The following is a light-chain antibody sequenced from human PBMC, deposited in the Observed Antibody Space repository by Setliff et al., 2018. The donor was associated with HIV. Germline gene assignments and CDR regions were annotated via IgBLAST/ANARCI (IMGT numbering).Light chain of an antibody. Sequence: LTQPRSVSGSPGQSVTISCSGSSSDVGAYNYVSWYQQHPGKAPKLVIYDVTKRPSGVPDRFSGSKSGNTASLTISGLQAEDEADYYCCSYAGSYTYIFGTGTKVTVL. CDR2: DVT. J-gene: IGLJ1*01. V-gene: IGLV2-11*01. CDR1: SSDVGAYNY. CDR3: CSYAGSYTYI.